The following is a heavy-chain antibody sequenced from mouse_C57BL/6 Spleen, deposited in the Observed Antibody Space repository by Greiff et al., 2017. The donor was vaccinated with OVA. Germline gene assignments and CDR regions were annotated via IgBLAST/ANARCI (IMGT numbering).Heavy chain of an antibody. D-gene: IGHD2-10*01. V-gene: IGHV1-72*01. J-gene: IGHJ4*01. CDR2: IDPNSGGT. Sequence: QVQLKQPGAELVKPGASVKLSCKASGYTFTSYWMHWVKQRPGRGLEWIGRIDPNSGGTKYNEKFKSKATLTVDKPSSTAYMQLSSLTSEDSAVYYCARGPYYGNYDAMDYWGQGTSVTVSS. CDR3: ARGPYYGNYDAMDY. CDR1: GYTFTSYW.